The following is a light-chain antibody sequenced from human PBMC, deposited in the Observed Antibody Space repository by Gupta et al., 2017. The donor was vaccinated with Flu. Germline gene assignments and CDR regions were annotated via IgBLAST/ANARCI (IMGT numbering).Light chain of an antibody. CDR1: QSVSGNY. Sequence: ENVLTQSPGTMSLSPGERATLSCRASQSVSGNYMAWYQQKLGQAPRLLIFRASRRASGIPDRFSGSGSGXDFILTXNRLEPEDFAVYYCQQYGSARTFGXGTKVEI. J-gene: IGKJ1*01. CDR2: RAS. CDR3: QQYGSART. V-gene: IGKV3-20*01.